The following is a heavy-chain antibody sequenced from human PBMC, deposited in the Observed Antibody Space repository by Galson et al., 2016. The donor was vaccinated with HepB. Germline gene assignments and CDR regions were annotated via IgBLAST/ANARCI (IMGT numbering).Heavy chain of an antibody. CDR3: AKDHRH. Sequence: SLRLSCAASGFTFSIYTMSWVRQAPGRGLEWVSSISDSGYSTYYADSVKGRVTISRDNSRNTLYLQLNSLRAEDTALCYCAKDHRHWGQGTLVTVSS. CDR1: GFTFSIYT. J-gene: IGHJ4*02. CDR2: ISDSGYST. V-gene: IGHV3-23*01.